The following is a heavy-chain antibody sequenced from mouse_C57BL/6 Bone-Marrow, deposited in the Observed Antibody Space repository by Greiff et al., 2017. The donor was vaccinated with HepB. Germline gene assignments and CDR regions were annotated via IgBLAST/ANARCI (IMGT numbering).Heavy chain of an antibody. CDR2: IDPSDSYT. D-gene: IGHD2-3*01. V-gene: IGHV1-50*01. CDR3: AREIYYGYYYFDY. Sequence: QVQLQQPGAELVKPGASVKLSCKASGYTFTSYWMQWVKQRPGQGLEWIGEIDPSDSYTNYNQKFKGKATLTVDKSSSTAYMQLSSLTSEDSAVYYCAREIYYGYYYFDYWGQGTTLTVSS. CDR1: GYTFTSYW. J-gene: IGHJ2*01.